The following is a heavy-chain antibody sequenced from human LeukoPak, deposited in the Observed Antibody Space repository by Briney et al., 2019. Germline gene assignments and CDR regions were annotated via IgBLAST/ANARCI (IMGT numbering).Heavy chain of an antibody. J-gene: IGHJ4*02. Sequence: SGGSLRLSCAASGFTVSNNYMSWVRQAPGKGLEWVSIIYDVGNAYYADSVKGRFTFSRDRSRNTLSLQMNSLRAEDTAVYYCVSHSDTLTSYSFDYWGQGTLVTVSS. D-gene: IGHD3-9*01. V-gene: IGHV3-53*01. CDR2: IYDVGNA. CDR1: GFTVSNNY. CDR3: VSHSDTLTSYSFDY.